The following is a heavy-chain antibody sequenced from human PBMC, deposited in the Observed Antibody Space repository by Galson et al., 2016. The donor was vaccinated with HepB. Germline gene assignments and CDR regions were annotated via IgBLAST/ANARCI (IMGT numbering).Heavy chain of an antibody. CDR2: IWHDGSYK. CDR3: WRDRASRQGPLDY. Sequence: SLRLSCATSGFTFRSYGMHWVRQAPGKGLEWVAFIWHDGSYKTYADSVKGRFTVSRDNSKNMLFLQMISLGVEDTAGYHCWRDRASRQGPLDYWGRGPLVTVSS. V-gene: IGHV3-33*01. J-gene: IGHJ4*02. D-gene: IGHD3-10*01. CDR1: GFTFRSYG.